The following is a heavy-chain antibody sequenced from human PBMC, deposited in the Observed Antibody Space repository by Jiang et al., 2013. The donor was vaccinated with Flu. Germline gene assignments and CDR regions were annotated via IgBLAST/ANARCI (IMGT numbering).Heavy chain of an antibody. D-gene: IGHD2-15*01. CDR3: ARDPRPIRSGGSCYHYYYGMDV. J-gene: IGHJ6*02. CDR2: TYYRSKWYN. V-gene: IGHV6-1*01. Sequence: SQTLSLTCAISGDSVSSNSAAWNWIRQSPSRGLEWLGRTYYRSKWYNDYAVSVKSRITINPDTSKNQFSLQLNSVTPEDTAVYYCARDPRPIRSGGSCYHYYYGMDVWGQ. CDR1: GDSVSSNSAA.